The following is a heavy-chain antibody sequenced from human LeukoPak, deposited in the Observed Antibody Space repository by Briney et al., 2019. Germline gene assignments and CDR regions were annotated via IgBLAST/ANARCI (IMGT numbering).Heavy chain of an antibody. CDR1: GFTFSDYY. V-gene: IGHV3-11*03. D-gene: IGHD4-23*01. CDR2: ISSSSSYI. J-gene: IGHJ4*02. Sequence: GGSLRLSCAASGFTFSDYYMSWIRLAPGKGLEWVSYISSSSSYINYADSVKGRFTISRDNAKNSLCLQMNSVRAEDTAVYYCARSSGGGYSDFWGQGTLVTVSS. CDR3: ARSSGGGYSDF.